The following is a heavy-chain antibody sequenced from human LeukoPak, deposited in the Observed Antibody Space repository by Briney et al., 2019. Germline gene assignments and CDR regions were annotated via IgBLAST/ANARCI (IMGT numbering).Heavy chain of an antibody. CDR3: TRRYGGHSGWAGYHDS. J-gene: IGHJ4*02. D-gene: IGHD6-19*01. V-gene: IGHV3-64*01. Sequence: QPGGSLRLSCVASGFSFSAYIMHWVRQAPGKGLEYVSAIRSDGSSTFYPNSVKGRFTISRDNSKSTLYLQMGSLRAEDTAVYYRTRRYGGHSGWAGYHDSWGQGTLVTVSS. CDR2: IRSDGSST. CDR1: GFSFSAYI.